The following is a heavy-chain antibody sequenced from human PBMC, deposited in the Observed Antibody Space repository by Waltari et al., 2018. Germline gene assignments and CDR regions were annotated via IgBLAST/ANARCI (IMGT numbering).Heavy chain of an antibody. CDR3: ARVGNGYNMFDF. Sequence: QVQLKESGPGLVRPSETLSLSCNVSGFFISTGFYWAWIRQPPGKGLEWIGNIYHNGSTYYNPARGGRVALSVDTSKNQFSLVVVSVTAADTAVYYCARVGNGYNMFDFWGQGTLVPV. CDR2: IYHNGST. CDR1: GFFISTGFY. J-gene: IGHJ4*01. V-gene: IGHV4-38-2*02. D-gene: IGHD1-1*01.